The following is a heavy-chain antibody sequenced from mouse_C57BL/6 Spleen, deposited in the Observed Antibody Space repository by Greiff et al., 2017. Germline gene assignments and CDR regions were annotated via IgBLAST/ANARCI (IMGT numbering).Heavy chain of an antibody. CDR3: ATTAAMDY. V-gene: IGHV3-6*01. CDR2: ISYDGSN. D-gene: IGHD1-2*01. J-gene: IGHJ4*01. CDR1: GYSITSGYY. Sequence: ESGPGLVKPSQSLSLTCSVTGYSITSGYYWNWIRQFPGNKLEWMGYISYDGSNNYNPSLKNRIFITRDTSKNQLYLKLNSVTTEDTATYYCATTAAMDYWGQGTSVTVSS.